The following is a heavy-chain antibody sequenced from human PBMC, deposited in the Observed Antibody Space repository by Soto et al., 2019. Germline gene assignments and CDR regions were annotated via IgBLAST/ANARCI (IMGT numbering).Heavy chain of an antibody. CDR1: GYTSTSYG. V-gene: IGHV1-18*01. Sequence: QVQLVQSGAEVKKPGASVKVSCKASGYTSTSYGISWVRQAPGQGLEWMGWISAYNGNTNYAQKLQGRVTMTTDTSTSTAYMELRSLRSDDTAVYYCARTRVTTVVTPGWFDPWGQGTLVTVSS. CDR3: ARTRVTTVVTPGWFDP. J-gene: IGHJ5*02. CDR2: ISAYNGNT. D-gene: IGHD4-17*01.